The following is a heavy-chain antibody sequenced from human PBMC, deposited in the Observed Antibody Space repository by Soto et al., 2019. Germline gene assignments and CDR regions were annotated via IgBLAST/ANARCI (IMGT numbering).Heavy chain of an antibody. V-gene: IGHV2-5*02. CDR1: GFSLSTSGVG. CDR2: IYWDDDK. Sequence: QITLKESGPTLVKPTQTLTLTCTFSGFSLSTSGVGVGWIRQPPGKALEWLALIYWDDDKRYSPSLKSRLTIPKDTSKNQVVLTMTHMDPVDTATYYCAHRGDYGGHMDYWGQGTLVTVSS. J-gene: IGHJ4*02. CDR3: AHRGDYGGHMDY. D-gene: IGHD4-17*01.